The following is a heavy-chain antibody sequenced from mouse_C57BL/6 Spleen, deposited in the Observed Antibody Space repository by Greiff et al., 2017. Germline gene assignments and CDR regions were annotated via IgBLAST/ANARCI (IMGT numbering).Heavy chain of an antibody. Sequence: PGQGLEWIGMSHPNSGSTNYNEKFKSKATLTVDKSSSTAYMQLSSLTSEDSAVYYCARLDYDGYFDVWGTGTTVTVSS. J-gene: IGHJ1*03. V-gene: IGHV1-64*01. CDR3: ARLDYDGYFDV. CDR2: SHPNSGST. D-gene: IGHD2-3*01.